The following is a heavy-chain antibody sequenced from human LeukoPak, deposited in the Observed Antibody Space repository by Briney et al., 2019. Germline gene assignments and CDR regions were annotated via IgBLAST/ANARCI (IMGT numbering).Heavy chain of an antibody. V-gene: IGHV3-30*01. D-gene: IGHD3-10*01. J-gene: IGHJ4*02. CDR1: GFTFSSYA. Sequence: GGSLRLSCAASGFTFSSYAMHWVRQAPGKGLEWVAIISFDGNSEYYADSVKGRFTISRDNSKNTLYLQMNSPRAEDTAVYYCARDVGLSGYYGSGSYLDYWGQGTLVTVSS. CDR3: ARDVGLSGYYGSGSYLDY. CDR2: ISFDGNSE.